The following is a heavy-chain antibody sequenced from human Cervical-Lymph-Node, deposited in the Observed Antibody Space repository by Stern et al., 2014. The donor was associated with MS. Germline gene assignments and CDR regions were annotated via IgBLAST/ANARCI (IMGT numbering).Heavy chain of an antibody. J-gene: IGHJ4*02. CDR3: ARDYGDYAFDY. D-gene: IGHD4-17*01. CDR1: GYSFTANW. Sequence: VQLVQSGAEVKKPGESLKISCKGSGYSFTANWIAWVRQMPGQGLEWKGISYPGDSDTRYSPSFQGQVTISADKSISTAYLQWSSLKASDTAMYYCARDYGDYAFDYWGQGTLVTVSS. V-gene: IGHV5-51*01. CDR2: SYPGDSDT.